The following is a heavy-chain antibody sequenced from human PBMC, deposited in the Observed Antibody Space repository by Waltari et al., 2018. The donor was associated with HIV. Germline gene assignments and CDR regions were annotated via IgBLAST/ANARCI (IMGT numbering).Heavy chain of an antibody. CDR1: GFTVSSNY. CDR2: IYSGGST. J-gene: IGHJ6*02. CDR3: ASIAYCGGDCYPRGMDV. D-gene: IGHD2-21*02. Sequence: EVQLVESGGGLVQLGGSLRLSCAASGFTVSSNYMSWVRQAPGKGLEWVSVIYSGGSTYYVDSVKGRFTISRDNSKNTLYLQMNSLRAEDTAVYYCASIAYCGGDCYPRGMDVWGQGTTVTVSS. V-gene: IGHV3-66*01.